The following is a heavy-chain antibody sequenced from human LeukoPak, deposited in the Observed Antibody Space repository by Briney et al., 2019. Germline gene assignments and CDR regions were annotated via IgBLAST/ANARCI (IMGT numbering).Heavy chain of an antibody. D-gene: IGHD1-26*01. Sequence: GGSLRLSCAVSGFTFSSYAMSWVRQAPGKGLEWVAAISGSGGSTYYADSVKGRFTISRDNSKTTLYLQMNSLRAEDTAVYYCAKDGGGLSVSYSYYYYYMDVWGKGTTVTVSS. CDR2: ISGSGGST. CDR3: AKDGGGLSVSYSYYYYYMDV. CDR1: GFTFSSYA. J-gene: IGHJ6*03. V-gene: IGHV3-23*01.